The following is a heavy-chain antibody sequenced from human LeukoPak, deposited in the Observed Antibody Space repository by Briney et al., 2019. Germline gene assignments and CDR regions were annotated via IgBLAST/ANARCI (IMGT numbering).Heavy chain of an antibody. CDR1: GGSISSSSYY. Sequence: PSETLSLTCTVSGGSISSSSYYWGWIRQPPGKGLEWIGSIYYSGSTYYNPSLKSRVTISVDTSTNQFSLKLSSVTAADTAVYYCARHQVVPAAIIGNWFDPWGQGTLVTVSS. D-gene: IGHD2-2*01. CDR3: ARHQVVPAAIIGNWFDP. CDR2: IYYSGST. V-gene: IGHV4-39*01. J-gene: IGHJ5*02.